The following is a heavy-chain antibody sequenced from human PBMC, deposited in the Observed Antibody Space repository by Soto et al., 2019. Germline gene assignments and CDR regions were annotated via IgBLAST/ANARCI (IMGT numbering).Heavy chain of an antibody. CDR3: ARGLMWAGTRYYFDY. CDR2: IYYSGST. V-gene: IGHV4-59*01. J-gene: IGHJ4*02. Sequence: SETLSLTCTVSGGSISSYYWSWIRQPPGKGLEWIGYIYYSGSTNYNPSLKSRVTISVDTSKNQFSLKLSSVTAAVTAVYYCARGLMWAGTRYYFDYWGQGTLVTVSS. D-gene: IGHD6-19*01. CDR1: GGSISSYY.